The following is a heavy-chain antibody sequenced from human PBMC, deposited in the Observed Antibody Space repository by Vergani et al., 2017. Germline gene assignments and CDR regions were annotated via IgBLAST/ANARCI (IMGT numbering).Heavy chain of an antibody. CDR2: ISYDGSNK. V-gene: IGHV3-30-3*01. CDR1: GFTFSSFG. CDR3: AREGPYCSGTSCYIGNDAFDI. J-gene: IGHJ3*02. Sequence: QVQLVESGGGVVQPGRSLRLSCAASGFTFSSFGIHWVRQAPGTGLEWVAVISYDGSNKYYADSVKGRFTISRDNSKNTLYLQMNSRRAEDTAVYYCAREGPYCSGTSCYIGNDAFDIWGQGTMVTVSS. D-gene: IGHD2-2*02.